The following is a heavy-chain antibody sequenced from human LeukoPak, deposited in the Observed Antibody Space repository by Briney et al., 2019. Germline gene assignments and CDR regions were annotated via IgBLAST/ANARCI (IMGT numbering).Heavy chain of an antibody. J-gene: IGHJ4*02. CDR1: GYIFTSYY. CDR2: INPSGGSI. CDR3: ARLRYYSESNANNRFDY. D-gene: IGHD3-22*01. Sequence: ASVKVSCKASGYIFTSYYMYWVRQAPGQGLEWMGIINPSGGSIRYAQKFQGRVTMTRDTSTSTAYMGLRSLRSDDTAVYYCARLRYYSESNANNRFDYWGQGTLVTVSS. V-gene: IGHV1-46*01.